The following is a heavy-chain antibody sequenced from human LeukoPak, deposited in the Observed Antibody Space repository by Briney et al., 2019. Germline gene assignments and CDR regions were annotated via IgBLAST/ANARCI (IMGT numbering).Heavy chain of an antibody. CDR3: ARAPMEVVVPAADDYYYGMDV. J-gene: IGHJ6*02. V-gene: IGHV1-8*01. Sequence: ASVKVSCKASGYTFTSYDINWVRQATGQGLEWMGWMNPNSGNTGYAQKFQGRVTMTRNNSISTAYMELSSLRSEDAAVYYCARAPMEVVVPAADDYYYGMDVWGQGTTVTVSS. D-gene: IGHD2-2*01. CDR1: GYTFTSYD. CDR2: MNPNSGNT.